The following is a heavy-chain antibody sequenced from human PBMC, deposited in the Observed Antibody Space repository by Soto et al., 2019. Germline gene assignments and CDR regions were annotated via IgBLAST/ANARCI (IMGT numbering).Heavy chain of an antibody. D-gene: IGHD6-6*01. Sequence: SSETLSLTCTVSGGSIRNCDWSWIRQPPGKGLEWIGYIYYSGTTNYNRSLKSRVTISVDTSKNQFSLRLTSVTAADTAVYYCARVGSRSSWVSIDCWGQGTLVTVSS. CDR2: IYYSGTT. J-gene: IGHJ4*02. CDR3: ARVGSRSSWVSIDC. V-gene: IGHV4-59*01. CDR1: GGSIRNCD.